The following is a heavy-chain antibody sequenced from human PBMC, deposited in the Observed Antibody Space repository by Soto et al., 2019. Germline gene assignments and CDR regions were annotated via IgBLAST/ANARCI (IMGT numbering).Heavy chain of an antibody. CDR2: IMPIVGIA. Sequence: QVQLVQSGAEVKKAGSSVRVSCKTSGGTFLSYTFSWVRQAPGQGLEWMGRIMPIVGIAHYAQKFQVRVTMTADKASSTVYMELSSLRSDDTAVQYCAMEEGLGITWVDPWGQGPLVTVSS. D-gene: IGHD3-16*01. CDR1: GGTFLSYT. V-gene: IGHV1-69*02. J-gene: IGHJ5*02. CDR3: AMEEGLGITWVDP.